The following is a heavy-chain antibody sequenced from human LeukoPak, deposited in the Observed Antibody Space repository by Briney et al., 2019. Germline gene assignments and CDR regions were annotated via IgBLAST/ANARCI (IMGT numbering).Heavy chain of an antibody. V-gene: IGHV4-39*01. Sequence: SETLSLTCTVSGGYISSSSYYWGWIRQPPGKGMEWIGSIYYSGSTYFNPSLKSRVTISVDTSKNQFSLKLSSVTAADTAVYYCARLGWLQSTDYWGQGTLVTVSS. J-gene: IGHJ4*02. CDR3: ARLGWLQSTDY. D-gene: IGHD5-24*01. CDR1: GGYISSSSYY. CDR2: IYYSGST.